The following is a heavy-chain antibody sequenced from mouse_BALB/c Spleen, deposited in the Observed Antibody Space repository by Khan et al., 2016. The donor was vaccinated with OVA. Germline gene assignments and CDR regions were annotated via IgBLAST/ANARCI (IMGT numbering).Heavy chain of an antibody. D-gene: IGHD1-1*01. Sequence: DLVKPGASVKLSCKASGYTFTSHWINWIKQRPGQGLEWIGRIGPGSSNAYYNDMFKGKATLTVDTSSNTAYIQLSSLSSEDAAVYFCARENYYGRGCYAMDYWGQGASVTVSA. V-gene: IGHV1S41*01. CDR3: ARENYYGRGCYAMDY. CDR2: IGPGSSNA. J-gene: IGHJ4*01. CDR1: GYTFTSHW.